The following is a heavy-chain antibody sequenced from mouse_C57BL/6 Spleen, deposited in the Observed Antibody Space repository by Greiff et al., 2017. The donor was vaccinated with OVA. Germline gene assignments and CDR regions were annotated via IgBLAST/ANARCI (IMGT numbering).Heavy chain of an antibody. CDR2: IYPGDGDT. V-gene: IGHV1-80*01. J-gene: IGHJ4*01. CDR3: ARPPHYYGSSYGAMDY. Sequence: VQLQESGAELVKPGASVKISCKASGYAFSSYWMNWVKQRPGKGLEWIGQIYPGDGDTNYNGKFKGKATLTADKSSSTAYMQLSSLTSEDSAVYFCARPPHYYGSSYGAMDYWGQGTSVTVSS. CDR1: GYAFSSYW. D-gene: IGHD1-1*01.